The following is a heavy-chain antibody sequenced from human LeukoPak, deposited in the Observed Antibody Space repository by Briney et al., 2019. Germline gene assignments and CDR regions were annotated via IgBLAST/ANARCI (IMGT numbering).Heavy chain of an antibody. V-gene: IGHV1-2*02. CDR3: AKGGEWRKPSWFDP. D-gene: IGHD3-10*01. CDR2: INPNSGGT. CDR1: GYTFTSYY. J-gene: IGHJ5*02. Sequence: ASVKVSCKASGYTFTSYYMHWVRQAPGQGLEWMGWINPNSGGTNYAQKFQGRVTMTRDTSISTAYMELSRLRSDDTAEYYCAKGGEWRKPSWFDPWGQGTLVTVSS.